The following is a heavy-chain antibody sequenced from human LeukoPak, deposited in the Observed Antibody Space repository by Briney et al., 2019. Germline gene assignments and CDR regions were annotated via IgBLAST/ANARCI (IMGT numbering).Heavy chain of an antibody. CDR2: IYNSGST. V-gene: IGHV4-59*01. J-gene: IGHJ6*02. CDR1: GGSISSYY. CDR3: AKVLNYYYYGMDV. Sequence: SETLSLTCTVSGGSISSYYWSWIRQPPGKGLEWIGYIYNSGSTNYNPSLKSRVTISLDTSKNQFSLKLSSVTAADTAVYYCAKVLNYYYYGMDVWGQGTTVTVSS.